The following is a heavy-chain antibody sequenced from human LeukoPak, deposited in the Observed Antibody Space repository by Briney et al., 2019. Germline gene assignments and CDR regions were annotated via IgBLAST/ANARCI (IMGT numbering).Heavy chain of an antibody. CDR2: FSHRGGS. V-gene: IGHV4-38-2*02. J-gene: IGHJ4*02. CDR3: ATYRMAEPGTLAFDY. Sequence: SETLSLTCTVSGYSLSSGFFCDWIRQSPGKGLEWIGSFSHRGGSYHNPSLKSRVTMSVDSSRNQFSLNLNSVTAADTAMYYCATYRMAEPGTLAFDYWGQGSLVTVSS. CDR1: GYSLSSGFF. D-gene: IGHD3-16*01.